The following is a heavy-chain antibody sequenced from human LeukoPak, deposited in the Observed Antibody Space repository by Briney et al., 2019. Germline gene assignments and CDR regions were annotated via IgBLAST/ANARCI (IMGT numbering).Heavy chain of an antibody. J-gene: IGHJ6*02. CDR2: ISYDGSNK. D-gene: IGHD3-3*01. Sequence: GGSLRLSCAASGFIFSGHVMHWVRQAPGKGLEWVAVISYDGSNKYYADSVKGRFTISRDNSKNTLYLQMNSLRAEDTAVYYCAKAQNYDFWSGETSYGMDVWGQGTTVTVSS. CDR3: AKAQNYDFWSGETSYGMDV. V-gene: IGHV3-30*18. CDR1: GFIFSGHV.